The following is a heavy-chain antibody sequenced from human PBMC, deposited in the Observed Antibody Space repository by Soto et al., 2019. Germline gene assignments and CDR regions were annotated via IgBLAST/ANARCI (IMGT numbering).Heavy chain of an antibody. CDR3: ATDPDFWSGYSPFAY. D-gene: IGHD3-3*01. CDR1: GFASTRKC. J-gene: IGHJ4*02. CDR2: ISAYNGNT. Sequence: GFASTRKCVMSPHHATGQRLEWMGWISAYNGNTNYAQKLQGRVTMTTDTSTSTAYMELRSLRSDDTTVYYCATDPDFWSGYSPFAYWLQGTPVIAFS. V-gene: IGHV1-18*01.